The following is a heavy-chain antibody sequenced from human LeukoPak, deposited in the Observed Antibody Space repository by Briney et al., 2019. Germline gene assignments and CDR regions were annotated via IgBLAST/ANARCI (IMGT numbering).Heavy chain of an antibody. D-gene: IGHD1-26*01. CDR3: ARDIVGVVGATPYFDY. Sequence: ASVKVSCKASGYTLTNYYMHWVRQAPGQGVECMGIINPSGGSTSYAQKFQGRVTMTRDTSTSTVYMELSSLRSEDTAVYYCARDIVGVVGATPYFDYWGQGTLVTVSS. V-gene: IGHV1-46*01. CDR1: GYTLTNYY. J-gene: IGHJ4*02. CDR2: INPSGGST.